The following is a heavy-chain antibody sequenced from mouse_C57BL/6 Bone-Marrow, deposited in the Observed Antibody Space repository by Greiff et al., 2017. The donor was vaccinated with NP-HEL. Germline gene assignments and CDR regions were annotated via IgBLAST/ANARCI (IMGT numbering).Heavy chain of an antibody. D-gene: IGHD1-1*01. Sequence: VQLQESDAELVKPGASVKISCKVSGYTFTDHTIHWMKQRPEQGLEWIGYIYPRDGSTKYNEKFKGKATLTADKSSSTAYMQLNSLTSEDSAVYFCASHPYYYGSSPYFDYWGQGTTLTVSS. CDR1: GYTFTDHT. J-gene: IGHJ2*01. V-gene: IGHV1-78*01. CDR2: IYPRDGST. CDR3: ASHPYYYGSSPYFDY.